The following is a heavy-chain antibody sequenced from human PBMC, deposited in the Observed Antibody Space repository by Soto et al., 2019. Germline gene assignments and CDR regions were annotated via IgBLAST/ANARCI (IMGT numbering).Heavy chain of an antibody. CDR3: VRVTFYCGCSGGGSSYGGLGV. CDR1: GFTFSSYA. J-gene: IGHJ6*01. V-gene: IGHV3-23*01. D-gene: IGHD2-21*01. CDR2: ISGGVGST. Sequence: EVQLLESGGGLLPPGGSLRLSCTVSGFTFSSYAMTWVRQAPGKGLEWVSGISGGVGSTYYADSAKGRFTISRDNSENSVYLHMNSLRVEDTALYDCVRVTFYCGCSGGGSSYGGLGVWGQGATFTV.